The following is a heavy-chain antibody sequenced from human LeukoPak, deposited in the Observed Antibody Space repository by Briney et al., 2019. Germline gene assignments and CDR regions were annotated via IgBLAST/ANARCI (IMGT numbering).Heavy chain of an antibody. CDR1: GFTFSDYY. CDR3: ARGRSFDYLFTF. Sequence: GGSLRLSCEASGFTFSDYYMAWIRQAPGKGLEWVSSISNSGLSINYADSVKGRFTISRDNAKDSLFLQMNSLRAEDTAMYYCARGRSFDYLFTFWGQGTLLTVSS. V-gene: IGHV3-11*01. D-gene: IGHD3-9*01. J-gene: IGHJ4*02. CDR2: ISNSGLSI.